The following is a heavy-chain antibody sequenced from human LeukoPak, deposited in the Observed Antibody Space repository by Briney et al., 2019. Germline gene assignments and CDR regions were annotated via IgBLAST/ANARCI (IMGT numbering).Heavy chain of an antibody. Sequence: PGGSLRLSCAASGFTFSSYWMSWVRQAPGKGLEWVSAISGSGGSTYYADSVKGRFTISRDNSKNTLYLQMNSLRAEDTAVYYCAKEGPGGSTIFGVVITYDGRDYFDYWGQGTLVTVSS. V-gene: IGHV3-23*01. CDR3: AKEGPGGSTIFGVVITYDGRDYFDY. J-gene: IGHJ4*02. D-gene: IGHD3-3*01. CDR2: ISGSGGST. CDR1: GFTFSSYW.